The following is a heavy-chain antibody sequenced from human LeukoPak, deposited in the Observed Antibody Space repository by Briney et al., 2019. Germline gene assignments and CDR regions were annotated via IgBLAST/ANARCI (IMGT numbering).Heavy chain of an antibody. V-gene: IGHV3-23*01. Sequence: PGGSLRLSCAASGFTFSSYEMNWVRQAPGKGLEWVSAISGSGGSTYYADSVKGRFTISRDNSKNTLYLQMNSLRAEDTAVYYCAKDPPYYYDSSGYIGPYYFDYWGQGTLVTVSS. CDR1: GFTFSSYE. J-gene: IGHJ4*02. CDR3: AKDPPYYYDSSGYIGPYYFDY. D-gene: IGHD3-22*01. CDR2: ISGSGGST.